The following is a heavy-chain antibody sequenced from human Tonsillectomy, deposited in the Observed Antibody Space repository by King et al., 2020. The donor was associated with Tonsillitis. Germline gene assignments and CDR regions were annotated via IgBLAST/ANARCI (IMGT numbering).Heavy chain of an antibody. V-gene: IGHV1-46*01. CDR3: ARAPARVAGTVVFEFDY. J-gene: IGHJ4*02. CDR2: INPSGGST. CDR1: GYTFTSYY. Sequence: VQLVESGAEVKKPGASVKVSCKASGYTFTSYYMHWVRQAPGQGLEWMGIINPSGGSTSYVQKFQGRVTMTRDTSTSTDYMELSSLRSEDTAVYYCARAPARVAGTVVFEFDYWRQGTLVTVPT. D-gene: IGHD1-1*01.